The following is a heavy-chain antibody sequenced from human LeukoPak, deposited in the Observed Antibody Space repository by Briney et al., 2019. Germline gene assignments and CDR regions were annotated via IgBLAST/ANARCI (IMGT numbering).Heavy chain of an antibody. CDR1: GGSFSGYY. J-gene: IGHJ4*02. CDR3: ARVSSGPVDY. CDR2: INHSGST. D-gene: IGHD5-12*01. V-gene: IGHV4-34*01. Sequence: SETLSLTCAVYGGSFSGYYWSWIRQPPGKGLEWIGEINHSGSTNYNPSLKSRVTISVDTSKNQFSLKLSSVTAADTAVYYCARVSSGPVDYWGQGTLVTVSS.